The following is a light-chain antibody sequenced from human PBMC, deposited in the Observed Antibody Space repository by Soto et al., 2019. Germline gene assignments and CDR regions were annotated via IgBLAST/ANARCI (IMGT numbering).Light chain of an antibody. CDR1: SSDVGAYNY. J-gene: IGLJ1*01. CDR2: HVT. V-gene: IGLV2-14*01. Sequence: QAVLTQPASLSGSLGQSITISCRGTSSDVGAYNYVSWYQQYPGKAPKLMIYHVTDRPSGVSNRFSGSKSGNTASLTISGLQAEDEADYYCCSYTTSNTFVFGTGTKVTV. CDR3: CSYTTSNTFV.